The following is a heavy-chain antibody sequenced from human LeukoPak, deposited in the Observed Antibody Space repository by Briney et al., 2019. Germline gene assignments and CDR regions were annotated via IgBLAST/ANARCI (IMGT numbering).Heavy chain of an antibody. CDR1: GFTFSSYY. D-gene: IGHD3-10*01. V-gene: IGHV3-23*01. Sequence: GGSLRLSCAASGFTFSSYYMHWVRQAPGKGLEWVSTITGSGGSAYYPDSVEGSFTVSRDNSKNRLYLQMNSLRSEDTAVYYCAKENYDSGSYAHWGQRTLVSVSS. CDR2: ITGSGGSA. CDR3: AKENYDSGSYAH. J-gene: IGHJ4*02.